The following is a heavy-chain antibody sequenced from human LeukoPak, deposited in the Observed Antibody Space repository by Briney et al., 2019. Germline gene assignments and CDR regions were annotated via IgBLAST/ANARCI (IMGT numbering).Heavy chain of an antibody. CDR2: IYSGGST. D-gene: IGHD3-10*01. Sequence: GGSLRLSCAASGFTFSSYAMSWVRQAPGKGLEWVSVIYSGGSTYYADSVKGRFTISRDNSKNTLYLQMNSLRAEDTAVYYCARYGSGSYYYWGQGTLVTVSS. J-gene: IGHJ4*02. CDR3: ARYGSGSYYY. V-gene: IGHV3-66*01. CDR1: GFTFSSYA.